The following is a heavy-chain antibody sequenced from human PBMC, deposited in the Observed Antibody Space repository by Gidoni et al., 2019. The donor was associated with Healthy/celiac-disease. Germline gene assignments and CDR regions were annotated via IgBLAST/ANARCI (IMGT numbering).Heavy chain of an antibody. D-gene: IGHD2-8*01. V-gene: IGHV4-34*01. Sequence: QVQLQQWGAGLLTPSETLSLTCAVYGGSFSGYYWSWIRQPPGKGLEWIGELNHSGSTNYNPSLKSRVTISVDTSKNQFSLKLISVTAADTAVYYCSRGRRVWVMDVWGQGTTVTVSS. CDR3: SRGRRVWVMDV. CDR1: GGSFSGYY. CDR2: LNHSGST. J-gene: IGHJ6*02.